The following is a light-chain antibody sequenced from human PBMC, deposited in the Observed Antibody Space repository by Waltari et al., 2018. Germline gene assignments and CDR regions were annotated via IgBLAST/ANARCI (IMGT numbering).Light chain of an antibody. CDR3: QQYNNWPPFT. CDR1: QSVSRN. Sequence: EIVMTQSPATLSVSPGERATLSCRASQSVSRNLALYQQKPGQAPRLLIYGASTRATGIPARFSGSGSGTEFTLTISSMQSEDFAVYYCQQYNNWPPFTFGPGTKVDIK. CDR2: GAS. J-gene: IGKJ3*01. V-gene: IGKV3-15*01.